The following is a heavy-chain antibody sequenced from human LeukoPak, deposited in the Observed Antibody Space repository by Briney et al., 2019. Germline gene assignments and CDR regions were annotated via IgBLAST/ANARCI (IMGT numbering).Heavy chain of an antibody. CDR3: ARDRVLRYFDWLSLKYYYYYYYMDV. CDR2: IIPIFGTA. CDR1: GYSFTSYW. Sequence: AGESLKISCEGSGYSFTSYWIGWVRQAPGQGLEWMGGIIPIFGTANYAQKFQGRVTITADESTSTAYMELSSLRSEDTAVYYCARDRVLRYFDWLSLKYYYYYYYMDVWGKGTTVTISS. D-gene: IGHD3-9*01. V-gene: IGHV1-69*01. J-gene: IGHJ6*03.